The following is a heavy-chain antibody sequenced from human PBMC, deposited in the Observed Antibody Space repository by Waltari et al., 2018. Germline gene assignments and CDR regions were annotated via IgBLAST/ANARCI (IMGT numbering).Heavy chain of an antibody. CDR1: GGSFSGYY. Sequence: QVQLQQWGAGLLKPSETLSLTCAVYGGSFSGYYWSWIRQPPGKGLEWIGEINHSGSTNYNPSLKSRVTISVDTSKNQFSLKLSSVTAADTAVYYCAREVVPAAGFDPWGQGTLVTVSS. CDR2: INHSGST. CDR3: AREVVPAAGFDP. V-gene: IGHV4-34*01. J-gene: IGHJ5*02. D-gene: IGHD2-2*01.